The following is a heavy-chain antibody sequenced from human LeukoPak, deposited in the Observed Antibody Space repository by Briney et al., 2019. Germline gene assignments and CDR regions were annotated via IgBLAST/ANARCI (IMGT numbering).Heavy chain of an antibody. V-gene: IGHV3-30*02. CDR3: ARCSSAWNYFDY. CDR1: GFTFSSYG. CDR2: IRYDGSNK. D-gene: IGHD6-6*01. J-gene: IGHJ4*02. Sequence: GGSLRLSCAASGFTFSSYGMHWVRQAPGKGLEWVAFIRYDGSNKYYADSVKGRFTISRDNYKNTLYLQMNSLRAEDTAVYYCARCSSAWNYFDYWGQGTLVTVSS.